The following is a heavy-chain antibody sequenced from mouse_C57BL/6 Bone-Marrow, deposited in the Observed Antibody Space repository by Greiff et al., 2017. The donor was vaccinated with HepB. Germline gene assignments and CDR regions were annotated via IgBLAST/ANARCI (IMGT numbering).Heavy chain of an antibody. Sequence: EVKLVESGGGLVQPGGSLSLSCAASGFTFTDYYMSWVRQPPGKALEWLGFIRNKANGYTTEYSASVKGRFTISRDNSQSILYLQMNALRAEDSATYYCARGAPRAYFDVWGTGTTVTSPQ. CDR1: GFTFTDYY. D-gene: IGHD2-10*02. CDR3: ARGAPRAYFDV. CDR2: IRNKANGYTT. V-gene: IGHV7-3*01. J-gene: IGHJ1*03.